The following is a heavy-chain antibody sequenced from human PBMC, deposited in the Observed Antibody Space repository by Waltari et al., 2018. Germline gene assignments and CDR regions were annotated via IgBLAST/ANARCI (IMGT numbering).Heavy chain of an antibody. CDR1: GGSFSGYY. CDR2: INHSGSN. V-gene: IGHV4-34*01. CDR3: ARGVGGYDSEAFDY. D-gene: IGHD5-12*01. Sequence: QVQLQQWGAGLLKPSETLSLTCAVYGGSFSGYYWSWIRQPPGKGLEWIGEINHSGSNNYNPSRRSRVTISVDTSKNQFSLKLSSVTAADTAVYYCARGVGGYDSEAFDYWGQGTLVTVSS. J-gene: IGHJ4*02.